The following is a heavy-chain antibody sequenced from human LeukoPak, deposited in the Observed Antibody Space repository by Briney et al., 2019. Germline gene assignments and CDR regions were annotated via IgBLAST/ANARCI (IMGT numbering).Heavy chain of an antibody. CDR3: ARDPGPPYSSSPHQNGMDV. CDR2: INPNSGGT. CDR1: GYTFTGYY. J-gene: IGHJ6*02. D-gene: IGHD6-6*01. Sequence: ASVKVSCKASGYTFTGYYMHWVRQAPGQGLEWMGWINPNSGGTNYAQKFQGWVTMTRDTSISTAYMELSRLRSDDTAVNYCARDPGPPYSSSPHQNGMDVWGQGTTVTVSS. V-gene: IGHV1-2*04.